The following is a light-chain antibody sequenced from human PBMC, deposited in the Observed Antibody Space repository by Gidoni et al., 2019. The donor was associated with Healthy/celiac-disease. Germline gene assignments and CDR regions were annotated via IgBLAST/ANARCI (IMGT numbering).Light chain of an antibody. Sequence: QSALTQPRSVSGSPGQSVTISCTGTSSDVGGYNYVAWYQQHPGKAPKLMIYDVSKRPSGVPDRFSGSKSGNTASLTISGLQAEDEADYYCCSYAAQGVFGGGTKLTVL. CDR1: SSDVGGYNY. J-gene: IGLJ2*01. CDR2: DVS. CDR3: CSYAAQGV. V-gene: IGLV2-11*01.